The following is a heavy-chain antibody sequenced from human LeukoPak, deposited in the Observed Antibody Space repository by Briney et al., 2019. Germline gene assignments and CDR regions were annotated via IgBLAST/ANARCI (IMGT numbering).Heavy chain of an antibody. Sequence: ASVKVSCKASGYTFTGYYMHWVRQAPGHRLEWMGWINPNSGGTNYAQKFQGRVTMTRETSISTAYMELSRLRSDDAAVYYCARALTQSSIAATLDYWGQGTLVTVSS. J-gene: IGHJ4*02. CDR3: ARALTQSSIAATLDY. CDR2: INPNSGGT. D-gene: IGHD6-6*01. CDR1: GYTFTGYY. V-gene: IGHV1-2*02.